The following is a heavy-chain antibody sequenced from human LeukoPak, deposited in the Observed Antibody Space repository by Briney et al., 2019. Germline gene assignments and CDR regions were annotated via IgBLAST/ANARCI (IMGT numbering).Heavy chain of an antibody. V-gene: IGHV3-74*01. D-gene: IGHD3-3*01. Sequence: GGSLRLSCAASGYIFGGYWKPWARHGREGGVVLVSRMVNDGHGRCYADSVKGRFPTSRDNAKNTLYLQMNSLRVEDTAVYYCATGGGWEASFGVVTHIDVWGKGTTVTVSS. CDR3: ATGGGWEASFGVVTHIDV. CDR1: GYIFGGYW. CDR2: MVNDGHGR. J-gene: IGHJ6*03.